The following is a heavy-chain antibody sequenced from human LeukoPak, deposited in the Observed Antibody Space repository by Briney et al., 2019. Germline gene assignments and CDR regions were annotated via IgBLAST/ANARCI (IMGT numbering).Heavy chain of an antibody. D-gene: IGHD3-3*01. CDR2: IYYSGST. Sequence: SETLSLTCTVSGGSISSSSYYWGWIRQPPGKGLEWIGSIYYSGSTYYNPSLKSRVTISVDTSKNRFSLKLSSVTAADTAVYYCARRSVWSGYFDYWGQGTLVTVSS. J-gene: IGHJ4*02. V-gene: IGHV4-39*01. CDR3: ARRSVWSGYFDY. CDR1: GGSISSSSYY.